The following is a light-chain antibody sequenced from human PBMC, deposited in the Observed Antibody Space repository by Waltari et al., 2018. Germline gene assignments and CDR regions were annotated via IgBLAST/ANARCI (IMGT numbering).Light chain of an antibody. J-gene: IGKJ1*01. CDR3: QQYGNSPVT. CDR2: GAS. CDR1: QSVSSSY. V-gene: IGKV3-20*01. Sequence: EIVLTQSPGTLSLSPGERATLSCRASQSVSSSYLAWYQQKPGQAPRLLIYGASSRATGIPDRFSGSGSVTDFTLTISRLEPEDFAFYYCQQYGNSPVTFGQGTKVEIK.